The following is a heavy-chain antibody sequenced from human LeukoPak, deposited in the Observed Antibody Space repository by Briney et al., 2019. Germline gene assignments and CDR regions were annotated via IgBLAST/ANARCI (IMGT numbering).Heavy chain of an antibody. CDR3: ARHLGGGSSFDY. J-gene: IGHJ4*02. V-gene: IGHV4-39*01. D-gene: IGHD6-6*01. CDR1: GGSISSSSYY. Sequence: PSETLSLTCTVSGGSISSSSYYWGWIRQPPGKGLEWVGSVYYSGSTYYIPSLKSRVTISVDTSKNQFSLRLQSVTAADTAVYYCARHLGGGSSFDYWGQGTLVTVSS. CDR2: VYYSGST.